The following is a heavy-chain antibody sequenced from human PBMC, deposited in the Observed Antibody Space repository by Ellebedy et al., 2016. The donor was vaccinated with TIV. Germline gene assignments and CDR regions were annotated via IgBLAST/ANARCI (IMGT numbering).Heavy chain of an antibody. V-gene: IGHV1-2*02. CDR1: GYTFTGYY. Sequence: AASVKVSCKASGYTFTGYYMHWVRQAPGQGLEWMGWINPNSGGTNYAQKFQGRVTMTRDTSISTAYMELSRLRSDDTAVYYCARGVNYDILTGYYAFDYWGQGTLVTVSS. J-gene: IGHJ4*02. D-gene: IGHD3-9*01. CDR2: INPNSGGT. CDR3: ARGVNYDILTGYYAFDY.